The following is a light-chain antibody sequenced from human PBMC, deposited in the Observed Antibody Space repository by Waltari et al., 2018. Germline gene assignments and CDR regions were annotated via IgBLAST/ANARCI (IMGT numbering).Light chain of an antibody. Sequence: DVVMTQSPLSLPITPGQPASMTCRSSQSLLHSNGNTYLSWFLQKPGQPPRRLIYKISNRDSGVPDRFSGSGAVTDFTLKISRVEAEDVGIYYCMQGTHFPLTFGGGTKVEIK. CDR1: QSLLHSNGNTY. J-gene: IGKJ4*01. V-gene: IGKV2-30*02. CDR3: MQGTHFPLT. CDR2: KIS.